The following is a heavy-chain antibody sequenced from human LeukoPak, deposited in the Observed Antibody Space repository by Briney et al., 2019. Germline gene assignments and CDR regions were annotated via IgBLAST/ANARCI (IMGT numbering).Heavy chain of an antibody. Sequence: SVKVSCKASGGTFSSYAISWVRQAPGQGLEWMGGIIPIFGTANYAQKFQGRVTITADESTSTAYMELSSLRSEDTAVYYCARGSSGSYRYYYYYMDVWGKGTTVTVSS. V-gene: IGHV1-69*13. CDR2: IIPIFGTA. D-gene: IGHD1-26*01. CDR1: GGTFSSYA. CDR3: ARGSSGSYRYYYYYMDV. J-gene: IGHJ6*03.